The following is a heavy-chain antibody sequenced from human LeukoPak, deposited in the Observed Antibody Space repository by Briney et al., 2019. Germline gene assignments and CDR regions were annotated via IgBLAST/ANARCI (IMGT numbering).Heavy chain of an antibody. CDR2: ISAYNGNT. CDR3: ARHSGYHSTMYLDY. V-gene: IGHV1-18*01. CDR1: GYTFTSYG. Sequence: ASVKVSCKASGYTFTSYGISWVRQAPGQGLEWMGWISAYNGNTNYAQKLQGRVTMTTDTSTSTAYMELSSLRSEDTAVYYCARHSGYHSTMYLDYWGQGTLVTVSS. D-gene: IGHD3-22*01. J-gene: IGHJ4*02.